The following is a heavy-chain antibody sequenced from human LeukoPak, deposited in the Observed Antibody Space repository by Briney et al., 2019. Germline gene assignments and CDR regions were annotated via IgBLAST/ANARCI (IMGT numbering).Heavy chain of an antibody. CDR1: GGSISSYY. CDR2: IYYSGST. CDR3: ARDQGTAGGIDY. V-gene: IGHV4-59*01. Sequence: SETLSLTCTVSGGSISSYYWSWIRQPPGKGLEWIGYIYYSGSTNYNPSLKSRVTISVDTSKSQFSLKLSSVTAADTAVYYCARDQGTAGGIDYWGQGTLVTVSS. D-gene: IGHD6-13*01. J-gene: IGHJ4*02.